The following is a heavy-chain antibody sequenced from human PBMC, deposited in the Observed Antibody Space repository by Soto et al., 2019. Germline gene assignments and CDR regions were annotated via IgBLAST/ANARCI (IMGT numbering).Heavy chain of an antibody. CDR1: GSTLTELS. D-gene: IGHD3-10*01. CDR3: ATEPPYMVRGVMIV. V-gene: IGHV1-24*01. Sequence: ASVKVSCKVSGSTLTELSMHWVRQAPGKGLEWMGGFDPEDGETIYAQKFQGRVTMTEDTSTDTAYMELSSLRSEDTAVYYCATEPPYMVRGVMIVWGQGTTVTVSS. J-gene: IGHJ6*02. CDR2: FDPEDGET.